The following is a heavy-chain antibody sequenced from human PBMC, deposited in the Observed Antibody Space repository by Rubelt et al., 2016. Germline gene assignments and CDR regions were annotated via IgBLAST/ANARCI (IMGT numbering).Heavy chain of an antibody. CDR3: AKDALKGSYYYASPAYYPNY. J-gene: IGHJ4*02. CDR1: GFTFSSCA. D-gene: IGHD3-10*01. CDR2: ISGNGGSI. Sequence: EVQLVESGGGLVQPGGSLTLSCSASGFTFSSCAMPWVRQAPAKGLEYVSAISGNGGSIYYSDSLRDRITISRDNYKNTLYLQMTSLRAEDTAVYYCAKDALKGSYYYASPAYYPNYWGQGTLVTVSS. V-gene: IGHV3-64D*09.